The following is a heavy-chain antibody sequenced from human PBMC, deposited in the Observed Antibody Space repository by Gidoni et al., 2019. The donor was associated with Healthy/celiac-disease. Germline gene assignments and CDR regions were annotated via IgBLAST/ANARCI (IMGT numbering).Heavy chain of an antibody. CDR3: ARGAVMGGYSYGPYFDY. D-gene: IGHD5-18*01. J-gene: IGHJ4*02. CDR2: INPSGGST. V-gene: IGHV1-46*01. CDR1: GYTFTSYY. Sequence: QVQLVQSGAEVKKPGASAKVSCKASGYTFTSYYMHWVRQAPGQGLEWMGIINPSGGSTSYAQKFQGRVTMTRDTSTSTVYMELSSLRSEDTAVYYCARGAVMGGYSYGPYFDYWGQGTLVTVSS.